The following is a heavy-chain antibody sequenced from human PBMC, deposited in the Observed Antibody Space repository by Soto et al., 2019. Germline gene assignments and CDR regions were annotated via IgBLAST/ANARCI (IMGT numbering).Heavy chain of an antibody. CDR2: VYYSGST. CDR1: GGSISSYY. CDR3: ARRYGAGFDY. J-gene: IGHJ4*02. V-gene: IGHV4-59*01. Sequence: QVQLQVLGTGLVKPSETLSLTCTVSGGSISSYYWSWIRQPRGKGLEWIGYVYYSGSTNYNPSLKSRVTISVDTSKNQFSLKLSSVTAADTAVYYCARRYGAGFDYWGQGTLVTVSS. D-gene: IGHD3-9*01.